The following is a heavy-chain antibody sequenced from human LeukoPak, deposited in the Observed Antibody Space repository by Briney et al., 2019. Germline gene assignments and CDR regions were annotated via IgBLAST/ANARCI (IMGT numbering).Heavy chain of an antibody. Sequence: GGSLRLSCAASGFTFGTYAMTWVRQAPGKGLEWVSSISTSNTYIYYADSLQGRFTISRDNAKNSLYLQMNSLRAEDTAVYYCARSSAREYCSSTSCYGKGLGDVDYWGQGTLVTVSS. V-gene: IGHV3-21*01. D-gene: IGHD2-2*01. CDR1: GFTFGTYA. CDR2: ISTSNTYI. J-gene: IGHJ4*02. CDR3: ARSSAREYCSSTSCYGKGLGDVDY.